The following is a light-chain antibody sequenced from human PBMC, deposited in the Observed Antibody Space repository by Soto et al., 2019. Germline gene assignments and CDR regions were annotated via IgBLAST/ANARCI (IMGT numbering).Light chain of an antibody. J-gene: IGLJ3*02. V-gene: IGLV1-44*01. CDR1: SSNIGSQT. CDR2: SNN. Sequence: QSVLTQPLTASGTPGQRVAISCSGSSSNIGSQTVNWYQQQLPGTAPKLLIYSNNQRPSGVPDRFSGSKSGTSASLAISGLQSEDEADYYCATWDGRLNGWVFGGGTKLPS. CDR3: ATWDGRLNGWV.